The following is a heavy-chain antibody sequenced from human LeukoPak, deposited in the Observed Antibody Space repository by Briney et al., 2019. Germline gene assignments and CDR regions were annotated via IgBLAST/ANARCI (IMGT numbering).Heavy chain of an antibody. CDR1: GGSISIYY. J-gene: IGHJ5*02. V-gene: IGHV4-59*01. CDR2: IYYSGSN. Sequence: SETLSLTCTLSGGSISIYYWSWIRHPPERALEWIGYIYYSGSNNYNPALKSRVNISVDTSKNQFSLKLSSVTAADTAVYYCARVQDWCDPWGQGTMVTVSS. CDR3: ARVQDWCDP.